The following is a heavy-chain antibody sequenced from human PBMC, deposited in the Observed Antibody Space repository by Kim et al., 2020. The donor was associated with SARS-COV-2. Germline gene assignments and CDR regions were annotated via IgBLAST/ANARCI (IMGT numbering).Heavy chain of an antibody. J-gene: IGHJ3*02. Sequence: SVKVSCKASGGTFSSYAISWVRQAPGQGLEWMGGIIPIFGTANYAQKFQGRVTITADESTSTAYMELSSLRSEDTAVYYCARGIKDGGGYDDAFDIWGQGTMVTVSS. CDR1: GGTFSSYA. CDR2: IIPIFGTA. CDR3: ARGIKDGGGYDDAFDI. V-gene: IGHV1-69*13. D-gene: IGHD3-16*01.